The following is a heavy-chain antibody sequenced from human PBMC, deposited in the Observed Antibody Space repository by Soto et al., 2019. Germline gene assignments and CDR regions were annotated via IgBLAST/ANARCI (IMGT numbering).Heavy chain of an antibody. J-gene: IGHJ5*02. Sequence: SETLSLTCTVSGGSISSSSYYWGWIRQPPGKGLEWIGSIYYSGSTYYNPSLKSRVTISVDTSKNQFSLKLSSVTAADTAVYYCARRAAVESNWFDPWGQGTLVTVSS. CDR1: GGSISSSSYY. D-gene: IGHD6-19*01. V-gene: IGHV4-39*01. CDR3: ARRAAVESNWFDP. CDR2: IYYSGST.